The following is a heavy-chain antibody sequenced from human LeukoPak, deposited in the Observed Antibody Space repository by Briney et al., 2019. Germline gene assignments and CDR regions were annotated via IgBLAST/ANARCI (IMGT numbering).Heavy chain of an antibody. CDR1: GGSFSGYY. CDR3: ARGRLYYGSGSYYDY. J-gene: IGHJ4*02. V-gene: IGHV4-34*01. D-gene: IGHD3-10*01. CDR2: INHSGST. Sequence: PSETLSLTCAVSGGSFSGYYWSWIRQPPGKGLEWIGEINHSGSTNYNPSLKSRVPISVDTSNNQFSLKPSSVTAADTAVYYCARGRLYYGSGSYYDYWGQGTLVTVSS.